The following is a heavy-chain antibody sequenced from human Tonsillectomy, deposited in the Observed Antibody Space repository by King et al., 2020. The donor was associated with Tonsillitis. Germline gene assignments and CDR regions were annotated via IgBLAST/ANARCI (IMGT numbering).Heavy chain of an antibody. V-gene: IGHV4-59*01. CDR2: IYYSGST. CDR1: GGSISSYY. Sequence: QLQESGPGLVKPSETLSLTCTVSGGSISSYYWSWIRQPPGKGLEWIGYIYYSGSTNYNPSLKSRVTISVDTSKNQFSLKLSSVTAADTAVYYCASGGYSCYDPYDYWGQGTLVTGSS. CDR3: ASGGYSCYDPYDY. J-gene: IGHJ4*02. D-gene: IGHD5-12*01.